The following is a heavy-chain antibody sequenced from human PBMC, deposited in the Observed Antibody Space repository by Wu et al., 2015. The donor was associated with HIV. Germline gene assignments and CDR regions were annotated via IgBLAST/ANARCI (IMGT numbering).Heavy chain of an antibody. CDR3: ARDPGYGDLGWFDP. CDR2: IDPASGAI. CDR1: GYTFTGYY. J-gene: IGHJ5*02. V-gene: IGHV1-2*02. Sequence: QVQLVQSGAEVKKPGASVKVSCKASGYTFTGYYIHRVRQAPGQGLEWMGWIDPASGAIKSAQKFQGRVTMTRDTSINTAYMELSRLMSDDTAVYYCARDPGYGDLGWFDPWGQGTLVTVSS. D-gene: IGHD4-17*01.